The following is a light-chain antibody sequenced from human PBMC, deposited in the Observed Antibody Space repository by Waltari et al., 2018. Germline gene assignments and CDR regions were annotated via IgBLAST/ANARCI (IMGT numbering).Light chain of an antibody. CDR1: TSTIGSNT. CDR2: GNS. CDR3: ASWDDSLNGLV. V-gene: IGLV1-44*01. J-gene: IGLJ3*02. Sequence: QSALTQSPSASGTPGQRVTISCSARTSTIGSNTAHWYQQLPGTAPKLLIYGNSHRPSGVPDRCSGSKSGTSASLAISGLRSEDEADYFCASWDDSLNGLVFGAGTKLTVL.